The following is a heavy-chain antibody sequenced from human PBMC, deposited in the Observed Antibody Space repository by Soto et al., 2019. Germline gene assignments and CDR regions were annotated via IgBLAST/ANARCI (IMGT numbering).Heavy chain of an antibody. CDR3: ARHDSGWDY. CDR2: INAGNGNT. J-gene: IGHJ4*02. CDR1: GYTFTSYA. V-gene: IGHV1-3*05. D-gene: IGHD6-19*01. Sequence: QAQLVQSGAEEKKPGASVKVSCKDSGYTFTSYAMHWVRQAPGQRLEWMGWINAGNGNTKYSQKFQGRVTLTRDTPAGTADIELSSLGSEDTAVYYCARHDSGWDYWGQGTLVTFSS.